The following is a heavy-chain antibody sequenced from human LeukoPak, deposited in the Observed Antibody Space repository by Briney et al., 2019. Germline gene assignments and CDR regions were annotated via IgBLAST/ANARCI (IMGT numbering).Heavy chain of an antibody. CDR2: IYTSGST. Sequence: PSQTLSLTCTVSGGSISSGSYYWSWIRQPAGKGLEWIGRIYTSGSTNYNPSLKSRVTISVDTSKNQFSLKLSSVTAADTAVYYCARAVGTSGSRYFDYWGQGTLVTVSS. CDR3: ARAVGTSGSRYFDY. J-gene: IGHJ4*02. V-gene: IGHV4-61*02. CDR1: GGSISSGSYY. D-gene: IGHD3-10*01.